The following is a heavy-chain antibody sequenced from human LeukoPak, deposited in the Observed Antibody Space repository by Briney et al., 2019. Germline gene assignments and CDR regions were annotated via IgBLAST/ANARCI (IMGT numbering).Heavy chain of an antibody. D-gene: IGHD3-3*01. CDR2: ISSSSSTI. CDR3: ARGGFYDFWSGYFPHFDY. Sequence: GGSLRLSCAASGFTFSSYSMNWVRQAPGKGLEWVSYISSSSSTIYYADSVKSRFTISRDNAKNSLYLQMNSLRAEDTAVYYCARGGFYDFWSGYFPHFDYWGQGTLVTVSS. J-gene: IGHJ4*02. V-gene: IGHV3-48*01. CDR1: GFTFSSYS.